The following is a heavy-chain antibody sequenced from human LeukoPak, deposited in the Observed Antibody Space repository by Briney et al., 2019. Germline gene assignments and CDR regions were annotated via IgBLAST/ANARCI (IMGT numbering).Heavy chain of an antibody. D-gene: IGHD6-25*01. J-gene: IGHJ4*02. CDR1: GFSFRTYW. CDR3: ASGQRLSY. V-gene: IGHV3-7*01. Sequence: GGSLRLSCAASGFSFRTYWMSWVRQAPGKGLEWVANIKQDGSEPYYVDSVKGRFTISRDNAKISLYLQMNSLRVEDTALYYCASGQRLSYWGQGTLVTVSS. CDR2: IKQDGSEP.